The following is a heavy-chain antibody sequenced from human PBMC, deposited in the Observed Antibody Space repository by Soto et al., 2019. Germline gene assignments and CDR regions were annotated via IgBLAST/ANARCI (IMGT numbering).Heavy chain of an antibody. J-gene: IGHJ4*02. CDR1: GGSFTGYV. CDR2: ISYSGRT. D-gene: IGHD3-22*01. CDR3: ARGYGYFRQ. Sequence: SETLSLTCDVSGGSFTGYVCNWIRQSPGKGLEWIGEISYSGRTSYNPSLKPRVTVSVDTARTQSSLNLTSVTDADTAFYYCARGYGYFRQWGQGVLVTVSS. V-gene: IGHV4-34*01.